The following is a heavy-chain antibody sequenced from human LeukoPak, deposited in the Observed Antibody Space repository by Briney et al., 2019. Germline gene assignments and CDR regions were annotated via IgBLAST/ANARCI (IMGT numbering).Heavy chain of an antibody. D-gene: IGHD6-19*01. CDR3: ARSNIAVAGDY. CDR1: GFTFSSYS. J-gene: IGHJ4*02. V-gene: IGHV3-21*01. CDR2: ISSSSSYI. Sequence: PGGALRLSCAASGFTFSSYSMNWVRQAPGKGLEWVSSISSSSSYIYYADSVKGRFTISRDNAKNSLYLQMNRLSAEDTAVYYCARSNIAVAGDYWGQGTLVTVSS.